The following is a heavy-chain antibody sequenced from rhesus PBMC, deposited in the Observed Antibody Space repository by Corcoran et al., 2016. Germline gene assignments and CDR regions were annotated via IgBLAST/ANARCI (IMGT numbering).Heavy chain of an antibody. D-gene: IGHD7-45*01. V-gene: IGHV4S5*01. J-gene: IGHJ4*01. CDR2: IGGSSGAT. Sequence: QVQLEESGPGLVKPSETLSLTCAVSGGSISGYYWNWLRQPPGKGLAWIGYIGGSSGATHDNPPLKSLGTISTDPSNNQLSRRLNSVTAADTAVYYCARNLNCGFDYWGQGVLVTVSS. CDR1: GGSISGYY. CDR3: ARNLNCGFDY.